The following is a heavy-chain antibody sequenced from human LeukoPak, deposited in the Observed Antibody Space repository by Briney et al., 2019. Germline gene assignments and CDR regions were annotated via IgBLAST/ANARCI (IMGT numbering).Heavy chain of an antibody. CDR2: ISGSGGST. CDR3: TTALNFDILTGLYQPIAAFDV. Sequence: TGGSLRLSCAASGFTFSSYAMSWVRQAPGKGLEWVSAISGSGGSTYYADSVKGRFTISRDNSKNTLYLQMNSLKTGDTGVYYCTTALNFDILTGLYQPIAAFDVWGQGTLVTVSS. V-gene: IGHV3-23*01. D-gene: IGHD3-9*01. J-gene: IGHJ3*01. CDR1: GFTFSSYA.